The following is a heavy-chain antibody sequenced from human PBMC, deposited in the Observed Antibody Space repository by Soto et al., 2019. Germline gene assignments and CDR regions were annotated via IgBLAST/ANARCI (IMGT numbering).Heavy chain of an antibody. CDR1: GGSVSSGNYF. V-gene: IGHV4-61*01. J-gene: IGHJ6*02. CDR2: IHSSGST. Sequence: SETLSLTCTVSGGSVSSGNYFWSWIRQPPGKGLEWIGYIHSSGSTNYNPSLKSRVTISVDTSRNQFSLKLTSVTAADTAVYYCAILTKPTAGTRAFRGSYGLDVWGQGTTVTVSS. CDR3: AILTKPTAGTRAFRGSYGLDV. D-gene: IGHD4-17*01.